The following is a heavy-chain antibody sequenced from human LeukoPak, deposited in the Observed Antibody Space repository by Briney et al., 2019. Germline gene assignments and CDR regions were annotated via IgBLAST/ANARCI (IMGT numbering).Heavy chain of an antibody. J-gene: IGHJ4*02. Sequence: GGSLRLSCAAPGFTFSSYAMSWVRQAPGKGLEWVSAITGSGGSTYYADSVKGRFTISRDNSKNTLFLQMNSLRAEDTAVYYCAKRVSGWYQIDYWGQGTLVTVSS. D-gene: IGHD6-19*01. V-gene: IGHV3-23*01. CDR3: AKRVSGWYQIDY. CDR2: ITGSGGST. CDR1: GFTFSSYA.